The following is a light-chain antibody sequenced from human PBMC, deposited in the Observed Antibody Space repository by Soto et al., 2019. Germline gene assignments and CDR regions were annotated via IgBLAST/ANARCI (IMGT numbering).Light chain of an antibody. CDR3: QQYVTSPAWT. V-gene: IGKV3-20*01. CDR2: GAS. J-gene: IGKJ1*01. CDR1: QSVSSK. Sequence: EIVLTQSPGTLSLSPWERATLSCRASQSVSSKVAWYQQKPGQAPKLLISGASSRATGIPDRFSGSGSGTDFTLTISRLEPDDFAMYFCQQYVTSPAWTFGQGTKVDIK.